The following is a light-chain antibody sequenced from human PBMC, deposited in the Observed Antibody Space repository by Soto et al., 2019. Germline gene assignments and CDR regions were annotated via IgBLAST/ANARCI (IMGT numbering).Light chain of an antibody. CDR3: SSYSSSSLYV. V-gene: IGLV2-14*03. Sequence: QSALTQPASVSGSPGQSLTISCTGTSSDVSGYNYVSWYQHHPGKAPKLMIYDVNNRPSGVSNRFFGSKSGNTASLTISGLQAEDEADYYCSSYSSSSLYVFGTATKVTVL. CDR1: SSDVSGYNY. J-gene: IGLJ1*01. CDR2: DVN.